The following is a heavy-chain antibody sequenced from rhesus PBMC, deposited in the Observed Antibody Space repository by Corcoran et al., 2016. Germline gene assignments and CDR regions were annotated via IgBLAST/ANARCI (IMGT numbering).Heavy chain of an antibody. V-gene: IGHV4S9*01. Sequence: GGSISDYYYWNWIRHTPGKGRGRIGNIYGKIASPYSNPSRKLRVTISKATSKNPCFLKLSSVTAADTAGYYCARDRAAGTTSRFDVWGPGVLVTVSS. D-gene: IGHD1-20*01. CDR3: ARDRAAGTTSRFDV. CDR1: GGSISDYYY. J-gene: IGHJ5-1*01. CDR2: IYGKIASP.